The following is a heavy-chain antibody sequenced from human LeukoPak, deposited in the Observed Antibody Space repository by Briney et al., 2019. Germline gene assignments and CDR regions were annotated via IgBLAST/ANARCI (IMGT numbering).Heavy chain of an antibody. J-gene: IGHJ3*02. V-gene: IGHV3-7*05. Sequence: AGGSLRLSCAASGFTFNTYWMTWVRQAPGKGLEWVAKINQDGSEKYYVDSMKGRFTISRDNAKNSLYLQMNSLRAEDTAVYYCARVSFNAFDIWGQGTVVTVSS. D-gene: IGHD3-16*02. CDR2: INQDGSEK. CDR3: ARVSFNAFDI. CDR1: GFTFNTYW.